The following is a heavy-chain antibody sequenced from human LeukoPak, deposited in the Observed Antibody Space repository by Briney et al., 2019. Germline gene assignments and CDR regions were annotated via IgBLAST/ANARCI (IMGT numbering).Heavy chain of an antibody. J-gene: IGHJ4*01. Sequence: GGSLRLSCAASGFTFSSYAVHWVRQAPGKGLEWVAVISYDGSNKYYADSVKGRFTISRDNSKNTLYLQMNSLRAEDTAVYYCARDGKLCSSTSCIDYWGQEPWSPSPQ. V-gene: IGHV3-30*04. CDR1: GFTFSSYA. D-gene: IGHD2-2*01. CDR3: ARDGKLCSSTSCIDY. CDR2: ISYDGSNK.